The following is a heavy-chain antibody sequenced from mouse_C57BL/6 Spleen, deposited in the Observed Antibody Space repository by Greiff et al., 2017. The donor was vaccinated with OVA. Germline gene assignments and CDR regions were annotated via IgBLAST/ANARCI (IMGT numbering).Heavy chain of an antibody. CDR1: GYTFTDYE. D-gene: IGHD1-1*01. CDR3: TRGLITTVFAY. CDR2: IDPETGGT. Sequence: QVQLQQSGAELVRPGASVTLSCKASGYTFTDYEMHWVKQTPVHGLEWIGAIDPETGGTAYNQKFKGKAILTADKSSSTAYMELRSLTSEDSAVYYCTRGLITTVFAYWGQGTTLTVSS. V-gene: IGHV1-15*01. J-gene: IGHJ2*01.